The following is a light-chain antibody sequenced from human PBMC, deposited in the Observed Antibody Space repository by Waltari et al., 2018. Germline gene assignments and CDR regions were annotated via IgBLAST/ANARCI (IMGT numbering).Light chain of an antibody. CDR1: QSLVHSDGNTY. CDR2: KVS. CDR3: MQGTHWPWT. Sequence: DVVMTQTPLSLTVTLGQPASISSMPSQSLVHSDGNTYLNWFEQRPGQSPRRLIYKVSNRDSGVPDRFCCSGSGTDFTLKSSRVEAEYVGIYYCMQGTHWPWTFGGGTKVEIK. J-gene: IGKJ4*01. V-gene: IGKV2-30*02.